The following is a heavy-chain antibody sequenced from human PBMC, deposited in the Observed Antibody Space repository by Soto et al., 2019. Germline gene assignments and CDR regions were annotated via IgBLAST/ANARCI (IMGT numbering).Heavy chain of an antibody. D-gene: IGHD6-6*01. CDR3: ARRGQLVWRGGVHYYYGMDV. CDR2: IYYSGST. Sequence: PSETLSLTCTVSGGSISSDYWSWIRQPAGKGLVRIGYIYYSGSTNYNPPLNSRVTISVDTSKNQFSLKLSSVTAADTAVYYCARRGQLVWRGGVHYYYGMDVWGPGTTVTVSS. V-gene: IGHV4-59*01. J-gene: IGHJ6*02. CDR1: GGSISSDY.